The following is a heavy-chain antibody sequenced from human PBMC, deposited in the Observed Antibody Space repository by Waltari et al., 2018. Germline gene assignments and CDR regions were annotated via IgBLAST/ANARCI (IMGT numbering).Heavy chain of an antibody. CDR3: ARGRCISTWFCQYYGVDV. Sequence: QVHLQQWGAGLLKPSETLSLTCGVYGGSFSGYYLSWIRQPPGKGLEWIGEINHSGSTNYNPSLKSRVTMSVDTSKSQFSLKLSSVTAADTAVYYCARGRCISTWFCQYYGVDVWGQGATVIVSS. CDR2: INHSGST. V-gene: IGHV4-34*01. J-gene: IGHJ6*02. CDR1: GGSFSGYY. D-gene: IGHD2-8*01.